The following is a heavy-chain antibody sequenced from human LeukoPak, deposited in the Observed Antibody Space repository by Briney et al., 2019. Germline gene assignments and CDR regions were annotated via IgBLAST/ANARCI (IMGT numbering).Heavy chain of an antibody. J-gene: IGHJ4*02. D-gene: IGHD3-16*01. CDR2: IYDSLST. CDR3: ARLVSIRGCIHLNYFDT. V-gene: IGHV4-39*01. Sequence: PSETLSLTCAVSGGSIDGRSYNWGWVRQPPGKGLEWIGRIYDSLSTYYNPSLNSRVTISIDMSKKQFSLNLNSATAADSAVYYCARLVSIRGCIHLNYFDTWRQGRLVTVSS. CDR1: GGSIDGRSYN.